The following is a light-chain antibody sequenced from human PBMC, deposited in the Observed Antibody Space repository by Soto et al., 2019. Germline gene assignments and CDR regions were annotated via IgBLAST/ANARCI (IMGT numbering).Light chain of an antibody. V-gene: IGKV1-6*01. CDR3: LLDFNYWWA. Sequence: RLPQSPSSLSASVGDRVTITCGASQGIRNALGWYQQKPGKAPKLLIYAASSLQSGVPSRFSGSGSGTDFTLTISSRQPEDFATYNCLLDFNYWWACGRGTKVAIK. CDR2: AAS. J-gene: IGKJ4*02. CDR1: QGIRNA.